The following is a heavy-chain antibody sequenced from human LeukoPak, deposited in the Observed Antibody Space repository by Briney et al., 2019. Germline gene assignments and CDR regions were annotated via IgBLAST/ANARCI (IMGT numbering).Heavy chain of an antibody. J-gene: IGHJ4*02. CDR2: VSGSGGGT. Sequence: GGSLRLSCAASGFTFSSYALSWVRQAPGEGLEWVSGVSGSGGGTYYADSVKGRFTISRDNSKNTMNLQMNSLRAEDTAVYYCAKGVPDSSSWSTGYYFDYWGQGTLVTVSS. CDR3: AKGVPDSSSWSTGYYFDY. CDR1: GFTFSSYA. D-gene: IGHD6-13*01. V-gene: IGHV3-23*01.